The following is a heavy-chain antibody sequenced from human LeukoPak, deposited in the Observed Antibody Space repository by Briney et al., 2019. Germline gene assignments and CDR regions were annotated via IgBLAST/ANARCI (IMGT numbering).Heavy chain of an antibody. V-gene: IGHV3-21*01. CDR2: ISSSSSYI. J-gene: IGHJ3*02. CDR1: GFTFSSYS. Sequence: GGSLRLSCAASGFTFSSYSMNWVRQAPGKGLEGVSSISSSSSYIYYADSVKGRFTISRDTAKNSLYLQKNRLSAEDTDVYSCARDRYDSSGFTPTPDIWGQGTMVTVSS. CDR3: ARDRYDSSGFTPTPDI. D-gene: IGHD3-22*01.